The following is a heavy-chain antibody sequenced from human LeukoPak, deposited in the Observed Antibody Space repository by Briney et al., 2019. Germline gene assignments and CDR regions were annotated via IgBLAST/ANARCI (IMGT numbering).Heavy chain of an antibody. CDR3: ARDGGAHY. J-gene: IGHJ4*02. Sequence: GASVKVSCKASGYTFTGYYMHWVRQAPGQGLEWMGWMNPNSGNTGYAQKFQGRVTITRNTSISTAYMELSSLRSEDTAVYYCARDGGAHYWGQGTLVAVSS. D-gene: IGHD3-16*01. CDR1: GYTFTGYY. CDR2: MNPNSGNT. V-gene: IGHV1-8*03.